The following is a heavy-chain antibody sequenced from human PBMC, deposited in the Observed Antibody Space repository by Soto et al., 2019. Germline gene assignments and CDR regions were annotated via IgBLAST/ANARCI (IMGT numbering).Heavy chain of an antibody. CDR2: IYWDDDK. D-gene: IGHD1-26*01. V-gene: IGHV2-5*02. CDR1: GFSLSTSGVA. CDR3: THASTTLTTDFDY. Sequence: QITLKESGDALVKPTQTLTLTCTFLGFSLSTSGVAVGWVSQPPGKALEWLAFIYWDDDKRYSLSLNSRLTITKDTPENQEILTRTNMDPVNTPTYYCTHASTTLTTDFDYWGQGTLVTVSS. J-gene: IGHJ4*02.